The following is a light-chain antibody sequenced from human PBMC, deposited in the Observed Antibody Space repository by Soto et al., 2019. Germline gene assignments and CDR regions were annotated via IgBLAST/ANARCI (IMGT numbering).Light chain of an antibody. Sequence: IVVTQSTATLSGSPGERATLSFRASQTIFNNVAWHQKRPGPAPRLLIYHTSSRATGIPARFSGSGSGTEFTLTISSLQYEDFAVYYCQHYQNLWAFGQGTKVDIK. CDR2: HTS. J-gene: IGKJ1*01. CDR1: QTIFNN. CDR3: QHYQNLWA. V-gene: IGKV3-15*01.